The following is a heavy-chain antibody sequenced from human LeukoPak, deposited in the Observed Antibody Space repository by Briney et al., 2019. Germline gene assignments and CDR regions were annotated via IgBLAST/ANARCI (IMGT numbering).Heavy chain of an antibody. J-gene: IGHJ4*02. CDR1: GYSISSGYY. CDR3: ARSQANEGMGY. Sequence: SETLSLTCVVSGYSISSGYYWGWIRQPPGKGLEWIGSIYHSGRTYYNPSLMGRVTLSVDTSKNQFSLRLSSVTAADTDVYYCARSQANEGMGYWGQGALVTVSS. CDR2: IYHSGRT. V-gene: IGHV4-38-2*01. D-gene: IGHD1-1*01.